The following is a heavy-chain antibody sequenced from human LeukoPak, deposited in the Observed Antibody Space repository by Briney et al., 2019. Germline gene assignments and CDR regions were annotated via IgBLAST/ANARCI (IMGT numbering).Heavy chain of an antibody. V-gene: IGHV4-39*01. J-gene: IGHJ5*02. D-gene: IGHD2-15*01. Sequence: SETLSLTCSVSGGSISSSSYYWGWIRQPPGKGLEWIGSIYYSGSTYYNPSLKSRITISVDTSKNQFSLKLSSVTAADTAVYYCARHAGVGRAFDPWGQGTLVTVSS. CDR2: IYYSGST. CDR3: ARHAGVGRAFDP. CDR1: GGSISSSSYY.